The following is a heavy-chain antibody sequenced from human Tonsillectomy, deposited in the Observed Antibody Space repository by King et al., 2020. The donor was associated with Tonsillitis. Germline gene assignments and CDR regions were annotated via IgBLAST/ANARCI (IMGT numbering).Heavy chain of an antibody. CDR3: AKESMDEIVVVITTCFDAFDI. Sequence: VQLVESGGGVVQPGRSLRLSCAASGFTFSSYGMHWVRQAPGKGLEWVAVISYDGSNKYYADSVKGRFTISRDNSKNTLYLQMNSLRAEDTAVYYCAKESMDEIVVVITTCFDAFDIWGQGTMVTVSS. CDR2: ISYDGSNK. D-gene: IGHD3-22*01. CDR1: GFTFSSYG. V-gene: IGHV3-30*18. J-gene: IGHJ3*02.